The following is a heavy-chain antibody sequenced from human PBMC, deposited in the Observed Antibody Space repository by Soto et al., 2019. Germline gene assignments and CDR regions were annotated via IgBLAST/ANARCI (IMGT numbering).Heavy chain of an antibody. CDR3: ARAYGDYVLWFDP. V-gene: IGHV4-30-2*01. CDR1: GGSISSGGYS. Sequence: QLQLQESGSGLVKPSQTLSLTCAVSGGSISSGGYSWSWIRQPPGKGLEWIGYIYHSGSTYYNPSLKSRVTLSVDRSKNQFSLKLSSVTAADTAVYYCARAYGDYVLWFDPWGQGTLVTVSS. J-gene: IGHJ5*02. CDR2: IYHSGST. D-gene: IGHD4-17*01.